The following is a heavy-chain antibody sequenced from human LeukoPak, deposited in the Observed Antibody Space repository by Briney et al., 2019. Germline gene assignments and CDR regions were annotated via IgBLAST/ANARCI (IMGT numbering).Heavy chain of an antibody. CDR1: GFTFDDYG. CDR2: IDWNGGST. V-gene: IGHV3-20*04. CDR3: AKDHSSGWYGYFDY. Sequence: GGSLRLSCAASGFTFDDYGLSWVRQAPGKGLEWVSIIDWNGGSTAYADSVKGRFTISRDNAKNSLYLQMNSLRAEDTAVYYCAKDHSSGWYGYFDYWGQGTLVTVSS. D-gene: IGHD6-19*01. J-gene: IGHJ4*02.